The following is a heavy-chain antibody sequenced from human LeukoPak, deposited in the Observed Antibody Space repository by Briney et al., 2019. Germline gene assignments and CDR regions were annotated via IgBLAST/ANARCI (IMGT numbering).Heavy chain of an antibody. CDR3: ARGHSYDFWSGHPNWFDP. Sequence: GGSLRLSCAASGFTFSSYSMNWVRQAPGKGLEWVSYIRSSSSTIYYADSVKGRFTISRDNAKNSLYPQMNSLRAEDTAVYYCARGHSYDFWSGHPNWFDPWGQGTLVTVSS. D-gene: IGHD3-3*01. CDR2: IRSSSSTI. J-gene: IGHJ5*02. V-gene: IGHV3-48*01. CDR1: GFTFSSYS.